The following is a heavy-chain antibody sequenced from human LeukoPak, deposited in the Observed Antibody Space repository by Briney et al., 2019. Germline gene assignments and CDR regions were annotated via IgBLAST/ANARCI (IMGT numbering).Heavy chain of an antibody. J-gene: IGHJ3*01. V-gene: IGHV3-72*01. Sequence: GGSLRLSCAASGFTFSDQYIDWVRQAPGKGLEWVGRISNRANSYTTEYAASVKGRFTISRDDLRNSLYLQMDSLKTDDTAVYFCTRGYSGINYYAFDVWGQGTMVTVS. CDR3: TRGYSGINYYAFDV. D-gene: IGHD1-26*01. CDR1: GFTFSDQY. CDR2: ISNRANSYTT.